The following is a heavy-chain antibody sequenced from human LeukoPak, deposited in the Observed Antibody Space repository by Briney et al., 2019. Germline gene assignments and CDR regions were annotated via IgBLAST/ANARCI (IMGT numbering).Heavy chain of an antibody. J-gene: IGHJ4*02. Sequence: SETLSLTCTVSGGSISSYYWSWIRLPPGKGLEWIGYIDYSGSTNYNPSLKSRVTISLDTSKNQFSLKLSSVTAADTAVYFGAGGPALGFRKYHFDYWGQGTLVTVSS. D-gene: IGHD3-16*01. CDR2: IDYSGST. V-gene: IGHV4-59*01. CDR3: AGGPALGFRKYHFDY. CDR1: GGSISSYY.